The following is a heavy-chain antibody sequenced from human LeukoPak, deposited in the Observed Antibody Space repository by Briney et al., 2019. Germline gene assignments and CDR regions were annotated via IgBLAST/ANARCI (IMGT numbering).Heavy chain of an antibody. CDR1: GYTFTSYG. V-gene: IGHV1-18*01. CDR2: ISAYSGNI. CDR3: ARASRYYYDSSGSAADY. J-gene: IGHJ4*02. Sequence: GASVKVSCKASGYTFTSYGISWVRQAPGQGLEWMGWISAYSGNINYAQKLQGRVTMTTDTSTSTAYMELRSLRSDDTAVYYCARASRYYYDSSGSAADYWGQGTLVTVSS. D-gene: IGHD3-22*01.